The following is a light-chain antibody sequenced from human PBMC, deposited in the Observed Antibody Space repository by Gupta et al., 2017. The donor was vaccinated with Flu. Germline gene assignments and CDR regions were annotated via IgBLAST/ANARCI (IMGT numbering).Light chain of an antibody. Sequence: QPVLTQSPSASASLGASVKITCTLSSGHSDYAVAWHQNQPQKSPRFLMSLNSDGSHIKGDGIPDRFSASSSGAERYLTISSLQSEDEAYYYCQTWGNGRVFGGGTKLTVL. CDR1: SGHSDYA. CDR3: QTWGNGRV. J-gene: IGLJ3*02. V-gene: IGLV4-69*01. CDR2: LNSDGSH.